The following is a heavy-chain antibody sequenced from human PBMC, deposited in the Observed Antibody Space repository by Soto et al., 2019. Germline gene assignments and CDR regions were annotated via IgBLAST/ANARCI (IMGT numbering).Heavy chain of an antibody. CDR2: IIPMYGIA. J-gene: IGHJ5*02. V-gene: IGHV1-69*12. CDR1: GGTFKNYG. CDR3: AGEVGGTGFHL. Sequence: QVQLVQSGGEVKKPGSSVRVSCRTSGGTFKNYGFSWVRQAPGQGLEWMGGIIPMYGIANYGQIFQGRLTITADESTNTAYMDLSSLKSEDTAVSYCAGEVGGTGFHLWGQGTQVTVSS. D-gene: IGHD1-26*01.